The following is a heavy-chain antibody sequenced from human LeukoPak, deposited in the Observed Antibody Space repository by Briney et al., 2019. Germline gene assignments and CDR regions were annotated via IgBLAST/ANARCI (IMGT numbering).Heavy chain of an antibody. Sequence: ASVKVSCKASGYTFTGYYMHWVRQAPGQGLEWMGWINPNSGGTNYAQKFQGRVTMTRDTSISTAYMELSRLRSDDTAVYYCARGPSIAAAGTGGDYWGQGTLVTVST. CDR1: GYTFTGYY. J-gene: IGHJ4*02. CDR2: INPNSGGT. V-gene: IGHV1-2*02. CDR3: ARGPSIAAAGTGGDY. D-gene: IGHD6-13*01.